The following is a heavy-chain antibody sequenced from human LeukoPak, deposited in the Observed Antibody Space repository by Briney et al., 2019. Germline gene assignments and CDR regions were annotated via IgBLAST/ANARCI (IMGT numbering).Heavy chain of an antibody. Sequence: SETLSLTCTVSGGSVSSPDSYWSWLRQPPGEGLEWIGNVYYIGTTSYNSSLKSRVTISVDTSKNHFSLEVTSVTAADTAVYFCARNTSSSPWFDPWGQGTLVTVSS. J-gene: IGHJ5*02. CDR1: GGSVSSPDSY. CDR3: ARNTSSSPWFDP. CDR2: VYYIGTT. V-gene: IGHV4-61*03. D-gene: IGHD6-6*01.